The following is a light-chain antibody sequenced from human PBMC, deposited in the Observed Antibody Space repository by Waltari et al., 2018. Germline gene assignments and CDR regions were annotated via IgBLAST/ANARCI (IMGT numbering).Light chain of an antibody. V-gene: IGKV1-39*01. CDR3: QQSFSSPWT. J-gene: IGKJ1*01. Sequence: DIQMTQSPSSLSASVGDTVTVPCRASQNIRTYLNWYQQKPAKAPKLLIYGPSTLQRGVPSKFRGSASGTEFTLTVTNLQPDDFATYFCQQSFSSPWTFGQGTTVNI. CDR1: QNIRTY. CDR2: GPS.